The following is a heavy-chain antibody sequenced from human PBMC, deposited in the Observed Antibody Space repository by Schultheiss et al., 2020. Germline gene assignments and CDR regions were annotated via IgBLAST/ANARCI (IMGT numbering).Heavy chain of an antibody. D-gene: IGHD5-24*01. V-gene: IGHV3-21*01. Sequence: GESLKISCAASGFTFSNDNMNWVRQAPGKGLEWVSSISGSNTYIYYADSVKGRFTISRDNAKNSLYLQMNSLRAEDTATYYCASLGWLQKRIDYWGQGTLVTVSS. J-gene: IGHJ4*02. CDR3: ASLGWLQKRIDY. CDR1: GFTFSNDN. CDR2: ISGSNTYI.